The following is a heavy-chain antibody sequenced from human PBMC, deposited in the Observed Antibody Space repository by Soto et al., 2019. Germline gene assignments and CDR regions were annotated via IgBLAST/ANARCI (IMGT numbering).Heavy chain of an antibody. V-gene: IGHV1-18*01. J-gene: IGHJ4*02. CDR1: GYSFTSYG. CDR2: ISTENGNR. Sequence: VQLVQCGAEVKKPGASVKVSCKASGYSFTSYGISWVRRAPGQGPEWLGWISTENGNRNYAQRFQGRVTMTAEISTSSAYMELSSLTSDDTPVYYCVRQASMVRGFTPPDSWGQGTLVSVSS. CDR3: VRQASMVRGFTPPDS. D-gene: IGHD3-10*01.